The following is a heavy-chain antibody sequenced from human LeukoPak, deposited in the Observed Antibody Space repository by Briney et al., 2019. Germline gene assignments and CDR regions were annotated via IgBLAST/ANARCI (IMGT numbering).Heavy chain of an antibody. D-gene: IGHD1-26*01. Sequence: ASVKVSCKASGYTFTGYYMHWVRQAPGQGLEWMGRINPNSGGTNYAQKFQGRVTMTRDTSISTAYMELSRLRSDDTAVYYCARATSSRSERVGYYFDYWGQGTLVTVSS. CDR3: ARATSSRSERVGYYFDY. V-gene: IGHV1-2*06. CDR1: GYTFTGYY. CDR2: INPNSGGT. J-gene: IGHJ4*02.